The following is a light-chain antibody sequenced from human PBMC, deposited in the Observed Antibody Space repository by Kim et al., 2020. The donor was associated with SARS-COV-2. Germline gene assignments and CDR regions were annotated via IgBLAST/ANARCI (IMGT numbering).Light chain of an antibody. CDR3: QVWETFSDHPV. Sequence: SYELAQPPSVSVAPGKTARIPCGGDNIGSKSVHWYQQKPGQAPMLVIYYDDGRPSRIPERFSGSNSGNAATLTISRVEAGDEADYFCQVWETFSDHPVFGGGTKLTVL. CDR1: NIGSKS. V-gene: IGLV3-21*01. J-gene: IGLJ3*02. CDR2: YDD.